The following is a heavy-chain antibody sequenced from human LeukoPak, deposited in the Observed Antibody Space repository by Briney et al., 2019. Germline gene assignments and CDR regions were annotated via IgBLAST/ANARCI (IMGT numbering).Heavy chain of an antibody. V-gene: IGHV1-46*01. Sequence: GASVKVSCKASGYTFTNYYMQWVRQAPGQGLEWIGIINPSPGSTTYAQKFQGRVTMTRDTSTSTVYMELSSLRSEDTAVYYCAREGYYDSSGFSNLPDYWGQGTLVTVSS. CDR1: GYTFTNYY. CDR2: INPSPGST. CDR3: AREGYYDSSGFSNLPDY. J-gene: IGHJ4*02. D-gene: IGHD3-22*01.